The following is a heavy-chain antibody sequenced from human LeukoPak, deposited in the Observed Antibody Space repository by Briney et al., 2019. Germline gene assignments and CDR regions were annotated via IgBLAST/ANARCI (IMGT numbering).Heavy chain of an antibody. J-gene: IGHJ4*02. CDR2: ISSSSSYI. CDR1: GFTFSSYS. D-gene: IGHD6-19*01. Sequence: GGSLRLSCAASGFTFSSYSMNWVRQAPGKGLEWVSSISSSSSYIYYADSVKGRFTISRDNAKNSLYLQMNSLRAEDTAVYYCARQLYSSGWYFGYWGQGTLVTVSS. V-gene: IGHV3-21*01. CDR3: ARQLYSSGWYFGY.